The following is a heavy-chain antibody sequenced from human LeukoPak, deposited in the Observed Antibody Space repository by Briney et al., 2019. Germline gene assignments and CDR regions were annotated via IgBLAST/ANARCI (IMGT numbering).Heavy chain of an antibody. V-gene: IGHV1-69*06. CDR1: GYTLTDYN. J-gene: IGHJ4*02. CDR2: IIPIFGPA. Sequence: SVKVSCKASGYTLTDYNMHWVRQAPGQGLEWMGGIIPIFGPANYAQKFQGRVTITADKSTSTAYMELSSLRSEDTAVYYCARGRGYSGYDYGYWGQGTLVTVSS. CDR3: ARGRGYSGYDYGY. D-gene: IGHD5-12*01.